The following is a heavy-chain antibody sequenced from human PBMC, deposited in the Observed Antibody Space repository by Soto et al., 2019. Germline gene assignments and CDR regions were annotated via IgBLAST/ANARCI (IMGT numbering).Heavy chain of an antibody. V-gene: IGHV3-23*01. Sequence: PGGSLRLSCAASGFTFGTFAMSWVRQAPGKGLLWVSTISGGGDVTFYADSVKGRFAISRDNSRNTVYLHISRLRPEDTAIYYCSRDYGSYSGYDRTDLFDYWGQGALVTVSS. CDR3: SRDYGSYSGYDRTDLFDY. CDR1: GFTFGTFA. D-gene: IGHD5-12*01. J-gene: IGHJ4*02. CDR2: ISGGGDVT.